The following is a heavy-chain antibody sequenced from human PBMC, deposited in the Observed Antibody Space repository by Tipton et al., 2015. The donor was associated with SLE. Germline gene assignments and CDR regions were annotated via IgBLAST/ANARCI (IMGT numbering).Heavy chain of an antibody. CDR3: AAGFLCCGEGYY. J-gene: IGHJ4*02. V-gene: IGHV3-30*04. CDR2: ISYDGSNK. CDR1: GFTFSNYA. Sequence: FLRLSCAASGFTFSNYAMHWVRQAPGKGLEWVAVISYDGSNKYYADSVKGRFTISRDNSKNTLYLQMNSLRPEDTAVYYCAAGFLCCGEGYYWGQGSLLTVSS. D-gene: IGHD3-10*01.